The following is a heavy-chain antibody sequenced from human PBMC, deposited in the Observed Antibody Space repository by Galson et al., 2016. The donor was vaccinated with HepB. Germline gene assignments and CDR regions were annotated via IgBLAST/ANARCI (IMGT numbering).Heavy chain of an antibody. CDR2: INPSGGGT. CDR1: RYTFTTYW. Sequence: SVKVSCKASRYTFTTYWMHWVRQAPGQGLEWVGVINPSGGGTSYAQRFQGRVSMTSDTSTSTVYMQLISLRSEDTAVYYCARPFYGEYYYFDFWGQGIQVTVSS. J-gene: IGHJ4*02. CDR3: ARPFYGEYYYFDF. D-gene: IGHD4-17*01. V-gene: IGHV1-46*01.